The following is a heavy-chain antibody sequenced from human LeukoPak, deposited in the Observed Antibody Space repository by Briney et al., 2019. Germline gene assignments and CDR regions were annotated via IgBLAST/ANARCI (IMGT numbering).Heavy chain of an antibody. V-gene: IGHV4-34*01. Sequence: PSETLSLTCAVYGGSFSGYYWSWIRQPPGKGLEWIGEINHSGSTNYNPSLKSRVTISVDTSKNQFSLKLSSVTAADTAVYYCARHFYYDSSGPSWGQGTLVTVSS. CDR2: INHSGST. D-gene: IGHD3-22*01. J-gene: IGHJ5*02. CDR1: GGSFSGYY. CDR3: ARHFYYDSSGPS.